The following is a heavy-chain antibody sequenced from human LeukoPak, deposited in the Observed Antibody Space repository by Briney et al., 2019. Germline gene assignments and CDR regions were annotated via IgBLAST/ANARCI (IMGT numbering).Heavy chain of an antibody. D-gene: IGHD1-1*01. V-gene: IGHV3-33*01. J-gene: IGHJ4*02. CDR2: IWFDATKK. CDR1: GFTFSSYG. Sequence: GRSLRLSCAASGFTFSSYGMHWVRQAPGKGLEWLAVIWFDATKKFYADSLKGRFTISRDNSQNTLYLQMDSLRADDTAVYYCARDQLYGPPQGPEVGYGGQGTLVTVSS. CDR3: ARDQLYGPPQGPEVGY.